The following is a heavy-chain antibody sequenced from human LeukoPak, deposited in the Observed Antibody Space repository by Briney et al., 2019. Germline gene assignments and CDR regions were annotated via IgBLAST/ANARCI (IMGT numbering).Heavy chain of an antibody. J-gene: IGHJ4*02. CDR3: ARDLSGTAFDY. CDR1: GASISSSGYY. CDR2: IYYSGIT. Sequence: PSETLSLTCTVSGASISSSGYYWGWIRQSPGEGLEWIGNIYYSGITNYNPSLKSRVTIPVDKSKNQFSLKLSSVTAADTAVYYCARDLSGTAFDYWGQGTLVTVSS. D-gene: IGHD6-13*01. V-gene: IGHV4-39*07.